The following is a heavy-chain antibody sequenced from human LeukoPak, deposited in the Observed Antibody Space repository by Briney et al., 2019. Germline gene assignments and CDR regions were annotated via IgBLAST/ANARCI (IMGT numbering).Heavy chain of an antibody. CDR3: ARGPPVATITYFDY. CDR1: GYTFTSYG. V-gene: IGHV1-18*01. Sequence: ASVKVSCKASGYTFTSYGISWVRQAPGQGLEWMGWISAYNGNTNYAQKLQGRVTMTTDTSTSTAYMELRSLRSDDPAVYYCARGPPVATITYFDYWGQGTLVTVSS. D-gene: IGHD5-12*01. J-gene: IGHJ4*02. CDR2: ISAYNGNT.